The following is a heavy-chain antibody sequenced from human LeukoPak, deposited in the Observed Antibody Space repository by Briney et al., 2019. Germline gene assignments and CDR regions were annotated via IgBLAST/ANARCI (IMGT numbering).Heavy chain of an antibody. D-gene: IGHD3-16*02. CDR3: AKPLASYDYVWGTYRSADWHFHL. CDR2: IIPIFGTA. CDR1: GGTFSSYA. Sequence: ASVNVSCKGSGGTFSSYAISWVRQAPGQGLEWMGGIIPIFGTANYAQKFQGRVTITEDKSTSTAYMELSSLRSEDTGGYYGAKPLASYDYVWGTYRSADWHFHLWGRGTLVTVPS. J-gene: IGHJ2*01. V-gene: IGHV1-69*06.